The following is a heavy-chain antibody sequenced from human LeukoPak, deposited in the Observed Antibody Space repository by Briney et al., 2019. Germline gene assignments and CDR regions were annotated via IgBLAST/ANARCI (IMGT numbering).Heavy chain of an antibody. D-gene: IGHD6-13*01. Sequence: GESLKISCKGSGYSFTSYWIGWVRHMPGKGLEWMVIIYPGDSDTRYSPSFQGQVTISADKSITTAYLQWSSLKASDTAMYYCARQSGGGSSWPNWFDPWGQGTLVTVSS. CDR1: GYSFTSYW. CDR2: IYPGDSDT. V-gene: IGHV5-51*01. J-gene: IGHJ5*02. CDR3: ARQSGGGSSWPNWFDP.